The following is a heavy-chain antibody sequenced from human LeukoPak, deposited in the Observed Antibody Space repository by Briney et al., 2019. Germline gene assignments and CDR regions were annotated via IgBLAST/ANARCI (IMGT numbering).Heavy chain of an antibody. D-gene: IGHD6-13*01. CDR1: GYTFTSYD. J-gene: IGHJ6*03. CDR3: ARVYSSSWFSNFHYYYYMDV. Sequence: ASVKVSCKASGYTFTSYDINWVRQATGQGLEWMGWMNPNSGNTGYAQKFQGRVTMTRNTSISTACMELSSLRSEDTAVYYCARVYSSSWFSNFHYYYYMDVWGKGTTVTISS. CDR2: MNPNSGNT. V-gene: IGHV1-8*01.